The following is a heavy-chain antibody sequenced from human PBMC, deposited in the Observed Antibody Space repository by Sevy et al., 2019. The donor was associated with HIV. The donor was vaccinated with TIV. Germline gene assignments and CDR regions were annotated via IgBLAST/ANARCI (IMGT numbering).Heavy chain of an antibody. Sequence: GGSLRLSCAASGFTFSSYSMNWVRQAPGKGLEWVSSISSSSSYIYYADSVKGRFTISRDNAKNSLYLQMNSLRAEDTAVYYCAGDLIYDFWSGSRAKNYYYYGMDVWGQGTTVTVSS. D-gene: IGHD3-3*01. CDR2: ISSSSSYI. V-gene: IGHV3-21*01. CDR1: GFTFSSYS. J-gene: IGHJ6*02. CDR3: AGDLIYDFWSGSRAKNYYYYGMDV.